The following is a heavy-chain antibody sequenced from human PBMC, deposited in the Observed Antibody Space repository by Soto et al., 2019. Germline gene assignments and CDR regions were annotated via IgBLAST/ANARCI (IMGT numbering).Heavy chain of an antibody. CDR3: ARDHRSDSSSSYFDY. D-gene: IGHD6-13*01. CDR1: GGSISSYY. Sequence: SETLSLTCTVSGGSISSYYWSWIRQPPGKGLERIGYIYYSGSTNYNPSLKSRVTISVDTSKNQFSLKLSSVTAADTAVYYCARDHRSDSSSSYFDYWGQGTLVTVSS. J-gene: IGHJ4*02. V-gene: IGHV4-59*01. CDR2: IYYSGST.